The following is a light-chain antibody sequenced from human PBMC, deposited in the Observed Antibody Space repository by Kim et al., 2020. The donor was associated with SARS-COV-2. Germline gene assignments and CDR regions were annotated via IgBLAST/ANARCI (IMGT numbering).Light chain of an antibody. J-gene: IGKJ1*01. CDR1: QSVYSS. CDR2: GAS. CDR3: QQYNNWST. V-gene: IGKV3D-15*01. Sequence: SVSPGERATLSCRASQSVYSSLAWYQQKPGHAPRLLIYGASTRATDIPARFSGSGSGTEFTLTISSLQSEDFAVYYCQQYNNWSTFGQGTKVDIK.